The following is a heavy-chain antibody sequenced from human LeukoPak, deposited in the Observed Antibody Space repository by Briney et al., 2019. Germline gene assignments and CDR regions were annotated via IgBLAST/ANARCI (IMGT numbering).Heavy chain of an antibody. CDR2: IYHSGST. CDR1: GGSISSGGYS. D-gene: IGHD3-22*01. J-gene: IGHJ5*02. CDR3: ARAHPYYYDSSGFLDP. Sequence: SQTLSLTCAVSGGSISSGGYSWSWVRQPPGKGLEWIGYIYHSGSTYYSPSLKSRVTISVDRSKNQFSLKLSSVTAADTAVYYCARAHPYYYDSSGFLDPWGQGTLVTVSS. V-gene: IGHV4-30-2*01.